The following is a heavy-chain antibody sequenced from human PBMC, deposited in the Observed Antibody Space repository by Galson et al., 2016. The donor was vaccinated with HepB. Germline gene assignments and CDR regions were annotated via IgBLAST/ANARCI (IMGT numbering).Heavy chain of an antibody. J-gene: IGHJ6*02. Sequence: SLRLSCAASGITFSSYSMNWVRQAPGKGLEWVSYISSSTSTIYYADSVKGRFTISRDNAKNTLYLQMNSLRAKDTAVYYCASGNHYYYGMDVWGQGTTVTVSS. CDR2: ISSSTSTI. CDR3: ASGNHYYYGMDV. V-gene: IGHV3-48*01. CDR1: GITFSSYS.